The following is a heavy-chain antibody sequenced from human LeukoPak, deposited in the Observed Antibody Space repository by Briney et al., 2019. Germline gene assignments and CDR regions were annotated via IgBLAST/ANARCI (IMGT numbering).Heavy chain of an antibody. D-gene: IGHD6-6*01. CDR1: GGSFSGYY. CDR3: ARDRQLVTYYYYGMDV. CDR2: INHSGST. V-gene: IGHV4-34*01. Sequence: PSETLSLTCAVYGGSFSGYYWSWIRQPPGKGLEWIGEINHSGSTNYNPSLKSRVTISVDTSKNQFSLKLSSVTAADTAVYYCARDRQLVTYYYYGMDVWGQGTTVTVSS. J-gene: IGHJ6*02.